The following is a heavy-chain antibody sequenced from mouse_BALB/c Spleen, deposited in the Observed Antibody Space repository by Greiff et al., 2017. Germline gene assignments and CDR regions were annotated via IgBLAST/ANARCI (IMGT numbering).Heavy chain of an antibody. CDR1: GFNIKDTY. V-gene: IGHV14-3*02. CDR2: IDPANGNT. CDR3: AILPQGHFDY. Sequence: EVQLQESGAELVKPGASVKLSCTASGFNIKDTYMHWVKQRPEQGLEWIGRIDPANGNTKYDPKFQGKATITADTSSNTAYLQLSSLTSEDTAVYYCAILPQGHFDYWGQGTTLTVSS. J-gene: IGHJ2*01.